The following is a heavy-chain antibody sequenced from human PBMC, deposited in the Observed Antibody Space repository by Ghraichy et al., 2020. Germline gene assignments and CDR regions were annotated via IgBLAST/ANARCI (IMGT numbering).Heavy chain of an antibody. Sequence: SETLSLTCTVSGGSVGSGNHFWTWIRQPPGKGLEWLGYVYYTGSSNYNPSLKSRVTISVDTSKNRFSLKLTSVTAADTAVYYCARWRDYDAEDFQYWGQGTLVTVSS. D-gene: IGHD4-17*01. CDR1: GGSVGSGNHF. J-gene: IGHJ1*01. V-gene: IGHV4-61*01. CDR2: VYYTGSS. CDR3: ARWRDYDAEDFQY.